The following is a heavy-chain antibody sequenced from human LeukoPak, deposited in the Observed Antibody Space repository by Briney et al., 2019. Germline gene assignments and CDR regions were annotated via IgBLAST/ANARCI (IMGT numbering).Heavy chain of an antibody. J-gene: IGHJ4*02. CDR2: INPNSGGT. CDR1: GYTFTGYY. Sequence: ASVKVSCKASGYTFTGYYMHWVRQAPGQGLEWMGWINPNSGGTNYAQKFQGWVTMTRDTSISTAYMELSSLRSEDTAVYYCARVPTIVGFNSHWGDFDYWGQGTLVTVSS. CDR3: ARVPTIVGFNSHWGDFDY. V-gene: IGHV1-2*04. D-gene: IGHD1-26*01.